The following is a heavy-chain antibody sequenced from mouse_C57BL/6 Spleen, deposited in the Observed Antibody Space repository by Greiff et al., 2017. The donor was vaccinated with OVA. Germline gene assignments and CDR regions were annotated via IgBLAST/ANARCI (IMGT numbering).Heavy chain of an antibody. CDR2: IWSGGST. J-gene: IGHJ3*01. CDR3: ARNFDGYYPSWFAY. Sequence: VQRVESGPGLVQPSQSLSITCTVSGFSLTSYGVHWVRQSPGKGLEWLGVIWSGGSTDYDAAFISRLSISKDNSKSQVFFKMNSLQADDTAIYYCARNFDGYYPSWFAYWGQGTLVTVSA. D-gene: IGHD2-3*01. V-gene: IGHV2-2*01. CDR1: GFSLTSYG.